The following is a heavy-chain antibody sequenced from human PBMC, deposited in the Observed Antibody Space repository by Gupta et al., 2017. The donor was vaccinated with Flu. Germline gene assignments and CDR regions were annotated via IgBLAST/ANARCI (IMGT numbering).Heavy chain of an antibody. Sequence: EVQLVESGGGLVQPGGSLRLSCPASGFTFSDYMHWVRQAPGKGLEYVSSISGNGAKTYYANSVKGRFTISRDNSKNTLYLQMGSPRAEDTAVYYCVRQYCSSTTCYTGAFDIWGQGITVTVSS. V-gene: IGHV3-64*01. CDR1: GFTFSDY. J-gene: IGHJ3*02. CDR3: VRQYCSSTTCYTGAFDI. CDR2: ISGNGAKT. D-gene: IGHD2-2*01.